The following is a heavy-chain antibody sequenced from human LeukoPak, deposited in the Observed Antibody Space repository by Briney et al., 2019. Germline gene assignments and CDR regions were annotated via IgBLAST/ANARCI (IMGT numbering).Heavy chain of an antibody. CDR3: AHKPMYSSGWYLFDY. J-gene: IGHJ4*02. D-gene: IGHD6-19*01. CDR2: IYWDDEK. V-gene: IGHV2-5*02. Sequence: ESGPTLVKPTQTLTLTCTFSGLSLSTSGVGVGWIRQPPGKGLEWRALIYWDDEKRYSPSLKSRLTITNDNSKNHVVLTMTNVDPVDTATYYYAHKPMYSSGWYLFDYWGQGTLVTVSS. CDR1: GLSLSTSGVG.